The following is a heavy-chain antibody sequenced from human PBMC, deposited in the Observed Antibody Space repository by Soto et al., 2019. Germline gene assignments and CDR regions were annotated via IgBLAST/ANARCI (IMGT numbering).Heavy chain of an antibody. Sequence: VKVSCKAPGYTFTGYYMHWVRQAPGQGLEWMGWINPNSGGTNYAQKFQGRVTMTRDTSISTAYMELSRLRSDDTAVYYCARGAGVPAATQDAFDIWGQGTMVTVSS. D-gene: IGHD2-2*01. V-gene: IGHV1-2*02. CDR2: INPNSGGT. CDR1: GYTFTGYY. CDR3: ARGAGVPAATQDAFDI. J-gene: IGHJ3*02.